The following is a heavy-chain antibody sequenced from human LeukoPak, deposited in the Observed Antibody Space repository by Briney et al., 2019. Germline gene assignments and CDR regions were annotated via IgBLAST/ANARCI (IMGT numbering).Heavy chain of an antibody. CDR3: ARDPVPYYGDYYYGMDV. D-gene: IGHD2/OR15-2a*01. CDR1: GGSVSSGSYY. CDR2: IYYSGST. J-gene: IGHJ6*02. V-gene: IGHV4-61*01. Sequence: SETLSLTCTVSGGSVSSGSYYWSWIRQPPGQGLEWIGYIYYSGSTNYNPSLKSRVTISVDTSENQFSLKLSSVTAADTAVYYCARDPVPYYGDYYYGMDVWGQGTTVTVSS.